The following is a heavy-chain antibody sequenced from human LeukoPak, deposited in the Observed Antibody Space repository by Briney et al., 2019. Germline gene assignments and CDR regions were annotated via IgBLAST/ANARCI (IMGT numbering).Heavy chain of an antibody. J-gene: IGHJ4*02. CDR3: ARSGSYSQFDY. CDR1: GGTFSSYA. V-gene: IGHV1-69*04. CDR2: IIPILGIA. D-gene: IGHD1-26*01. Sequence: ASVKVSCKASGGTFSSYAISWVRQAPGQGLEWMGRIIPILGIANYAQKFQGRVTITADKSTSTAYMELSSLRSEDTAVYYCARSGSYSQFDYWGQGTLVTVSS.